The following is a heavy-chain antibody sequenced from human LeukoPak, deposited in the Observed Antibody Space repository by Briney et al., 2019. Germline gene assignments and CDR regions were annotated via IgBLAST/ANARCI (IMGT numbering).Heavy chain of an antibody. CDR2: GYYTGST. CDR1: GGSISSYY. D-gene: IGHD5-12*01. Sequence: PSETLSLTCTVSGGSISSYYWNWIRQPPGKGLEWLGYGYYTGSTDYNPSLMSRVTISVDTSKNHFSLNLSSVAAADTAVYYCARTTSGRLFKLDYWGQGTLVTVSS. CDR3: ARTTSGRLFKLDY. J-gene: IGHJ4*02. V-gene: IGHV4-59*01.